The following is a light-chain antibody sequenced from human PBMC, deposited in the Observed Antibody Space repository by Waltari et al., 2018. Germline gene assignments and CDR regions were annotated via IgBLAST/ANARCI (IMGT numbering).Light chain of an antibody. CDR3: ASWDESHYV. Sequence: QSVLTQPPSASGTPGQRVALSCSGIISKLGSTFLYWYQHLPGTAPKLLIYRNNRRPSGVPDRFSASKYGTSASLAISGLRSEDEAVYYCASWDESHYVFGSGTKVTVL. CDR1: ISKLGSTF. CDR2: RNN. V-gene: IGLV1-47*01. J-gene: IGLJ1*01.